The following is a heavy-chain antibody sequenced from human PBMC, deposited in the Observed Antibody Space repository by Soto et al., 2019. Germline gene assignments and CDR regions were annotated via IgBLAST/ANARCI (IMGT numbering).Heavy chain of an antibody. D-gene: IGHD6-13*01. J-gene: IGHJ4*02. CDR2: IYYRGGT. Sequence: VQLQESGPGLVKPSQTLSLTCTVSGGSIRSGGYFWSWVRQQPGKGLECIGHIYYRGGTSYNPSLESRVAMSVDTSKNEFTLKVNSVTAADTAIYYCARFAKEENPKLESWYAFAFWGRGTLVTVSS. CDR3: ARFAKEENPKLESWYAFAF. CDR1: GGSIRSGGYF. V-gene: IGHV4-31*03.